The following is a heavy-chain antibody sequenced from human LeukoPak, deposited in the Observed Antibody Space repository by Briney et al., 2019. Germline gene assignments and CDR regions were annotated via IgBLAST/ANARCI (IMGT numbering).Heavy chain of an antibody. CDR3: ARQTGESTNFDN. CDR2: IYSGGTT. CDR1: GFTVSSSY. D-gene: IGHD2-2*01. J-gene: IGHJ4*02. Sequence: GGSLRLSCAASGFTVSSSYISWVRQAPGKGLEWVSAIYSGGTTYYADSVRGRFTISRDNSKNTLYLLMNSPRAEDTAMYHCARQTGESTNFDNWGQGTLVTVSS. V-gene: IGHV3-53*01.